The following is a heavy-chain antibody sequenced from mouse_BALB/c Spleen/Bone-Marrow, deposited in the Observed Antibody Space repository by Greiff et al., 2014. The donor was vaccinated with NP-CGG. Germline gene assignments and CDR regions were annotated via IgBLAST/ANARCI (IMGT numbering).Heavy chain of an antibody. CDR1: GFTFTDYY. Sequence: EVKLVESGGGLVQPGGSLRLSCATSGFTFTDYYMNWVRQPPGKALEWLGFIRNKANGCTTEYSASVKGRFTISRDNSQNILYLQMNTLRAEDSATYYCARDKGRVFFDYWGQGTTLTVSS. CDR3: ARDKGRVFFDY. CDR2: IRNKANGCTT. V-gene: IGHV7-3*02. J-gene: IGHJ2*01.